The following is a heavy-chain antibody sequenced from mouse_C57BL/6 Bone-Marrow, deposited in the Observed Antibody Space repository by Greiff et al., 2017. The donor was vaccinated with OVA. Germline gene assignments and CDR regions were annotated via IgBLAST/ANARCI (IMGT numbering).Heavy chain of an antibody. J-gene: IGHJ2*01. CDR3: ARGDAVEWDY. V-gene: IGHV1-4*01. D-gene: IGHD1-1*01. CDR1: GYTFTSYS. Sequence: VQLQQSGAELARPGASVKLSCKASGYTFTSYSMHWVKQRPGQGLEWIGNINPTSGYTKYNQKFKNKATLTADKSSSTAYMQLSSLTSEDSAVYYCARGDAVEWDYWGQGTTLTVSS. CDR2: INPTSGYT.